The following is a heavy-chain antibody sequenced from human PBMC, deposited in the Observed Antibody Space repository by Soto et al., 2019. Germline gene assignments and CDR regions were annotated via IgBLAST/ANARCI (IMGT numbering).Heavy chain of an antibody. V-gene: IGHV3-23*01. Sequence: QPGGSLRLSCAASGFTFSSYAMSWVRQAPGKGLEWVSAISGSGGSTYYADSVKGRFTISRDNSKNTLYLQMNSLRAEDTAVYYCASSRDIVVVPAAIIDWFDPWGQGTLVTVSS. J-gene: IGHJ5*02. CDR1: GFTFSSYA. D-gene: IGHD2-2*01. CDR2: ISGSGGST. CDR3: ASSRDIVVVPAAIIDWFDP.